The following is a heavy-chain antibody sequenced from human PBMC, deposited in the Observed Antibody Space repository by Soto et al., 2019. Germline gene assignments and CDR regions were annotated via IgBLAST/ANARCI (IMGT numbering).Heavy chain of an antibody. CDR3: AKDQKRPVAGPQHAFDI. CDR2: ISGSGGST. Sequence: GGSLRLSCAASGFTFSSYAMSWVRQAPGKGLEWVSAISGSGGSTYYADSVKGRFTISRDNSKNTLYLQMNSLRAEDTAVYYCAKDQKRPVAGPQHAFDIWGQGTMVTVSS. V-gene: IGHV3-23*01. D-gene: IGHD6-19*01. CDR1: GFTFSSYA. J-gene: IGHJ3*02.